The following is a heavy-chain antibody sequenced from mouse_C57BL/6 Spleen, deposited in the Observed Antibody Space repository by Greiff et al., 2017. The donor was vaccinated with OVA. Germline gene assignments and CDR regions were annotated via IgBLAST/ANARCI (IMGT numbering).Heavy chain of an antibody. Sequence: EVKLQQSGPELVKPGASVKISCKASGYTFTDYYMNWVKQSHGKSLEWIGDINPNNGGTSYNQKFKGKATLTVDKSSSTAYMELRSLTSEDSAVYYCFYYGNYFDYWGQGTTLTVSS. CDR2: INPNNGGT. CDR3: FYYGNYFDY. V-gene: IGHV1-26*01. D-gene: IGHD2-1*01. J-gene: IGHJ2*01. CDR1: GYTFTDYY.